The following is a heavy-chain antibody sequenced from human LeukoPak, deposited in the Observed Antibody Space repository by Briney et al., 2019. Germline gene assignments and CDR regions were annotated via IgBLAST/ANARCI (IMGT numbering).Heavy chain of an antibody. CDR3: ARDYYDSSGHSVNDY. J-gene: IGHJ4*02. V-gene: IGHV4-59*01. Sequence: SETLSLTCTVPGGSISSYCCSWVRQPPAKGLELVGYIYYSGSTSYNPSLKSQGPISIDASKTQFSLKLSCVPAADTAVYYCARDYYDSSGHSVNDYWGARPLGTVSS. D-gene: IGHD3-22*01. CDR1: GGSISSYC. CDR2: IYYSGST.